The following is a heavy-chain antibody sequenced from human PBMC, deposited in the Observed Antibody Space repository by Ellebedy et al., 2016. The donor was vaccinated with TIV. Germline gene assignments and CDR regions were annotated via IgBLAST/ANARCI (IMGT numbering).Heavy chain of an antibody. V-gene: IGHV4-31*03. D-gene: IGHD4-17*01. Sequence: MPSETLSLTCTVSGGSISSGGYYWSWIRQHPGKGLEWIGYIYYSGSTYYNPSLKSRVTISVDTSKNQFSLKLSSVTAADTAVYYCARGRSPYGANNAFDIWGQGTMVTVSS. J-gene: IGHJ3*02. CDR2: IYYSGST. CDR1: GGSISSGGYY. CDR3: ARGRSPYGANNAFDI.